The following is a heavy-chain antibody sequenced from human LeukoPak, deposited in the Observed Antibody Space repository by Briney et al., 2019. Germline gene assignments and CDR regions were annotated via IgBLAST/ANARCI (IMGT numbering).Heavy chain of an antibody. J-gene: IGHJ4*02. D-gene: IGHD3-10*01. Sequence: SETLSLTCAVCGGSFSGYYWSWIRQPPGKGLEWIGEINHSGSTNYNPSLKSRVTISVDTSKNQFSLKLSSVTAADTAVYYCAREAYYGSGSNDYWGQGTLVTVSS. CDR3: AREAYYGSGSNDY. CDR1: GGSFSGYY. CDR2: INHSGST. V-gene: IGHV4-34*01.